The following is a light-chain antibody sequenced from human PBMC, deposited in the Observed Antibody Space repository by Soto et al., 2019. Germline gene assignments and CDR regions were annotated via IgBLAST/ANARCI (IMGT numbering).Light chain of an antibody. V-gene: IGKV3D-15*01. CDR3: QQYNTWPPIT. J-gene: IGKJ5*01. CDR2: DAS. Sequence: EIVLTQSPGTLSLSPGERATLSCRASLNVNSYLAWYQQKPGQAPRLVIYDASNRAPGIPARFSGSGSGTEFTLTISSLQSEDFAVYYCQQYNTWPPITFGQGTRLEIK. CDR1: LNVNSY.